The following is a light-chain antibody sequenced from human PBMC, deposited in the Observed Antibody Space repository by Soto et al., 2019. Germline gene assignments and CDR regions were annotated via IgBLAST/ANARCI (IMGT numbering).Light chain of an antibody. CDR3: QQNYNSRWT. CDR2: GAS. V-gene: IGKV1-39*01. J-gene: IGKJ1*01. Sequence: DIQMTQSPSSLSASVGDRVTITCRASVPITTYLNWFQQKPGKAPKLLIYGASTLQTGVPSRFNGGGSGTDFTLTISSLQPEDFGTYYCQQNYNSRWTFGQGTEIEI. CDR1: VPITTY.